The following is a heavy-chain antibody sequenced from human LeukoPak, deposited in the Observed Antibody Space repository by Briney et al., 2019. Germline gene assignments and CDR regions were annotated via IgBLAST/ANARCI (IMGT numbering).Heavy chain of an antibody. Sequence: ASVKVSCKASGYTFTDYYMHWVRQAPGQGLEWMGWINPNSGGKNYAQNFQGRVTMTRDTSVSTAYMDLSSLRSDDTAVFYCARSSSSGWYVGGLDYWGRGTLVTVSS. D-gene: IGHD6-19*01. V-gene: IGHV1-2*02. CDR2: INPNSGGK. J-gene: IGHJ4*02. CDR3: ARSSSSGWYVGGLDY. CDR1: GYTFTDYY.